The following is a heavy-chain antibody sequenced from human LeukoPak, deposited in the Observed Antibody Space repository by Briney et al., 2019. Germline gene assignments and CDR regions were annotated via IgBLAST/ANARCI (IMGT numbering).Heavy chain of an antibody. V-gene: IGHV3-43*02. CDR3: AARVVGVTLGGADFDY. J-gene: IGHJ4*02. CDR1: GFTFDDYA. Sequence: PGGSLRLSCAASGFTFDDYAMHWVRQAPGKGLECVSLISGDGGSTYYADSVKGRFTISRDNSKNSLYLQMNSLRTEDTALYYCAARVVGVTLGGADFDYWGQGTLVTVSS. CDR2: ISGDGGST. D-gene: IGHD1-26*01.